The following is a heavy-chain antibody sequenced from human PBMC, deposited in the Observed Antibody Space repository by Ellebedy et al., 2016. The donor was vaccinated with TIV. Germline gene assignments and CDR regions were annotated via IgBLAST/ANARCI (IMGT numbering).Heavy chain of an antibody. Sequence: MPSETLSLTCAVYGGSFSGYYWSWIRQPPGKGLEWIGYIYYSGSTNYNPSLKSRVTMSVDTSKNQFSLKLSSVTAADTAVYYCAREVELFDYWGQGTLVTVSS. V-gene: IGHV4-59*12. CDR2: IYYSGST. J-gene: IGHJ4*02. D-gene: IGHD1-26*01. CDR3: AREVELFDY. CDR1: GGSFSGYY.